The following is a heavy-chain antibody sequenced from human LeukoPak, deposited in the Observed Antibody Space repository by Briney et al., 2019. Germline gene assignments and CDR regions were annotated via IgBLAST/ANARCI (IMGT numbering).Heavy chain of an antibody. CDR2: INPNSGGT. CDR3: ARATHVDNWFDP. J-gene: IGHJ5*02. CDR1: GYTFTGYY. V-gene: IGHV1-2*02. Sequence: ASVKVSCKASGYTFTGYYMHWVRQAPGQGLEWMGWINPNSGGTNYAQKFQGRVTMTRDTSISTTYMELSRLRSDDTAVYYCARATHVDNWFDPWGQGTLVTVSS.